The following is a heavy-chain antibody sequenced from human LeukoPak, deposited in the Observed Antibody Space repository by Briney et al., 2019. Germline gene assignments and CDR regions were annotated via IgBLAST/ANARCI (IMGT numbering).Heavy chain of an antibody. CDR1: GFTFSSYW. V-gene: IGHV3-7*01. D-gene: IGHD3-3*01. CDR2: IKQDGSEK. CDR3: AREQTYDFWSGYSMYYYYYYMDV. Sequence: GGSLRLSCAASGFTFSSYWMSWVRQAPGKGLEWVANIKQDGSEKYYVDSVKGRFTISRDNAKNSLYLQMNSLRAEDTAVYYCAREQTYDFWSGYSMYYYYYYMDVWGKGTTVTVSS. J-gene: IGHJ6*03.